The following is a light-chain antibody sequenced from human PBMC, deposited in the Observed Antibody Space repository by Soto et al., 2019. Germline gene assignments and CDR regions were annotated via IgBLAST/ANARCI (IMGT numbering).Light chain of an antibody. CDR1: QSVTTNY. Sequence: EIVLTHSPGTLSLSSGERATLSCRASQSVTTNYLAWYQQRPGLAPRLLIFGASTRATGIPDRFSGSGSGTEFTLTISRLEPEDFAVYYCQQYGSSPYTFGQGTKLEIK. J-gene: IGKJ2*01. CDR2: GAS. CDR3: QQYGSSPYT. V-gene: IGKV3-20*01.